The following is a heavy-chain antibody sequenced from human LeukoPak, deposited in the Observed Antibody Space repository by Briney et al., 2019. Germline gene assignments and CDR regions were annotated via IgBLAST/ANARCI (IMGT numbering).Heavy chain of an antibody. D-gene: IGHD3-9*01. CDR2: ISSSSSTI. V-gene: IGHV3-48*01. Sequence: PGGSLRLSCAASGFTFNSYNMNWVRQAPGKGLEWVSYISSSSSTIYYADSVKGRFTISRDNAKNSLSLQMNSLRAEDTAMYYCARDEDTGYASYFDYWGQGALVTVSS. J-gene: IGHJ4*02. CDR1: GFTFNSYN. CDR3: ARDEDTGYASYFDY.